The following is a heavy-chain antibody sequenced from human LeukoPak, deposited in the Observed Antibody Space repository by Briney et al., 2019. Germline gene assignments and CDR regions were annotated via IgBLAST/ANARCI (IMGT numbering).Heavy chain of an antibody. V-gene: IGHV5-51*01. CDR3: ARRTGARAAFDI. D-gene: IGHD1-14*01. CDR1: GYSFTSYW. CDR2: IYPGDSDT. Sequence: GESLKISCKGSGYSFTSYWIGWVRQMPGEGLEGMGIIYPGDSDTRYSPSFQGQVTISADKSTSTACLQWSSLKASDTAMYYCARRTGARAAFDIWGQGTMVTVSS. J-gene: IGHJ3*02.